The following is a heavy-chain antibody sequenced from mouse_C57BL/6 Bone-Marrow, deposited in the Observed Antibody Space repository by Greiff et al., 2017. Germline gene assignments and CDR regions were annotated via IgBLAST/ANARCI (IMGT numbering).Heavy chain of an antibody. CDR1: GFTFSDYY. V-gene: IGHV5-16*01. D-gene: IGHD6-2*01. CDR2: INYDGSST. CDR3: ARDPPRSLDGYWYFDV. Sequence: EVKVVESEGGLVQPGSSMKLSCTASGFTFSDYYMAWVRQVPEKGLEWVANINYDGSSTYYLDSLKSRFIISRDNAKNILYLQMSSLKSEDTATYYCARDPPRSLDGYWYFDVWGTGTTVTVSS. J-gene: IGHJ1*03.